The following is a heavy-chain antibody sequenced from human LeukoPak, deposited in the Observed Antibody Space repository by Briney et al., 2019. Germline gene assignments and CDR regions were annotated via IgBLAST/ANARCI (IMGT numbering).Heavy chain of an antibody. Sequence: GASVKVSCKTSGYTFTSFDINWVRHTTGHGPEWMGWVNCDNENTRYARKFQGRVAITRDTSTRTAYLELNNLSSDDTAMYYCTRGPFLNGNAYNWFDPWGQGTLVTVSS. D-gene: IGHD1-20*01. CDR3: TRGPFLNGNAYNWFDP. J-gene: IGHJ5*02. CDR2: VNCDNENT. V-gene: IGHV1-8*03. CDR1: GYTFTSFD.